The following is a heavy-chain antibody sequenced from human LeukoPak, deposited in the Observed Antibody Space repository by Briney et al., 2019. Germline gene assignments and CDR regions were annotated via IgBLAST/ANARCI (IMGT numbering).Heavy chain of an antibody. Sequence: GGSLRLSCAASGFSFSSYGMHWVRQAPGKGLEWVAVISYDGSNKYYADSVKGRFTISRDNSKNTLYLQMNSLRAEDTAVYFCAKRLGYCSGSSCYNFSALDIWGQGTMVTVSS. J-gene: IGHJ3*02. CDR3: AKRLGYCSGSSCYNFSALDI. D-gene: IGHD2-15*01. CDR1: GFSFSSYG. V-gene: IGHV3-30*18. CDR2: ISYDGSNK.